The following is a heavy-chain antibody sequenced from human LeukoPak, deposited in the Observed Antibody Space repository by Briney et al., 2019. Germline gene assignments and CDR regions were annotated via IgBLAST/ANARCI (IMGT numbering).Heavy chain of an antibody. CDR3: ARYYCPGGSCYGFDF. CDR2: VYYTGST. D-gene: IGHD2-15*01. Sequence: SETLSLTCTVSGGSISSFYWSWIRQPPGKGLEWIGYVYYTGSTNYNPSLKSRVTISVDTSKNQFSLKLSSLTAADTAVYYCARYYCPGGSCYGFDFWGLGTMVTVSA. CDR1: GGSISSFY. J-gene: IGHJ3*01. V-gene: IGHV4-59*01.